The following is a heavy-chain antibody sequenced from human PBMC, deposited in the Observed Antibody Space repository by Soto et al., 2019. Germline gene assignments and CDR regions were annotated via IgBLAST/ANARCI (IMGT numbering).Heavy chain of an antibody. Sequence: SETLSLTCAVYGGSFSGYYWSWIRQPPGKGLEWIGEINHSGSTNYNPSLKSRVTISVDTSKNQFSLKLSSVTAADTAVYYCARGPNVLRFSEWLSPGVAFDIWGQGTMVTVSS. CDR2: INHSGST. V-gene: IGHV4-34*01. J-gene: IGHJ3*02. D-gene: IGHD3-3*01. CDR3: ARGPNVLRFSEWLSPGVAFDI. CDR1: GGSFSGYY.